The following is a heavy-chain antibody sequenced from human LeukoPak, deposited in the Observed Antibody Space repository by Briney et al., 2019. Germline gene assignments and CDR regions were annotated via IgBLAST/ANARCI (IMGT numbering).Heavy chain of an antibody. Sequence: SETLSLTCTVSGGSISSYYWSWIRQPPGKGLEWIGYIYYSGSTNYNPSLKSRVTISVDTSKNQFSLKLSSVTAADTAVYYCASPHGGSYWAYFDHWGQGTLVTVSS. D-gene: IGHD1-26*01. CDR1: GGSISSYY. J-gene: IGHJ4*02. CDR3: ASPHGGSYWAYFDH. CDR2: IYYSGST. V-gene: IGHV4-59*01.